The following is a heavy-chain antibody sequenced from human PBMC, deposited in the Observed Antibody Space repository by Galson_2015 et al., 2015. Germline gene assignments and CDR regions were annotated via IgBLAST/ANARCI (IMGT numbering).Heavy chain of an antibody. J-gene: IGHJ4*02. Sequence: SLRLSCAASGFTFSSYAMHWVRQAPGKGLEWVAVISYDGSNKYDADSVKGRFTISRDNSKNTLYVQMNSMRAEDTDVYYCARGRGWETLRKSPFDYWGQGTLVTVSS. CDR3: ARGRGWETLRKSPFDY. D-gene: IGHD1-26*01. CDR1: GFTFSSYA. V-gene: IGHV3-30-3*01. CDR2: ISYDGSNK.